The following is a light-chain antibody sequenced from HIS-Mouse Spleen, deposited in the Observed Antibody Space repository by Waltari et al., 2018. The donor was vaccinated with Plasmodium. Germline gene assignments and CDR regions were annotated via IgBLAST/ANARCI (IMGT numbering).Light chain of an antibody. V-gene: IGLV3-10*01. J-gene: IGLJ3*02. CDR3: YSTDSSGNHRV. Sequence: SYELTQPPSVSVSPGQTARITCSGDALPKKYAYWYQQKSGQAPVLFIYEDSKRPSGIPDRCSGSSSGTMATLTISGAQVEDEADYYCYSTDSSGNHRVFGGGTKLTVL. CDR1: ALPKKY. CDR2: EDS.